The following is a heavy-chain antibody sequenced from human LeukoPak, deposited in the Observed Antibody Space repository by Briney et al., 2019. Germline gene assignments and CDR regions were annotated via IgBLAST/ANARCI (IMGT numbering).Heavy chain of an antibody. V-gene: IGHV1-24*01. CDR1: GYTLTELS. J-gene: IGHJ5*02. CDR3: ATRGYCSSTSCYYRYNWFDP. D-gene: IGHD2-2*01. CDR2: FDPEDGEK. Sequence: ASVKVSCKVSGYTLTELSMHWVQQAPGKGLEWMGGFDPEDGEKIYAQKFKGRVTMTDDTSTDTAYMELSSLRSEDTAVYYCATRGYCSSTSCYYRYNWFDPWGQGTLVTVSS.